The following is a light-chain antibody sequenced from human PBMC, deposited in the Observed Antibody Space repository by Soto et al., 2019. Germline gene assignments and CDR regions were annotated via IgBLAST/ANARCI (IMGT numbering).Light chain of an antibody. V-gene: IGLV1-44*01. CDR2: SNN. J-gene: IGLJ1*01. CDR1: SSNIGSNT. Sequence: QSVLTQPPSASGTPGQRVTISCSGSSSNIGSNTVDWYQQLPGTAPKLLIYSNNQRPSGVRDRFSGSKSGTSASLAISGLQSDDEADYYCAAWDDSLNGPNYVFGTGTKLTDL. CDR3: AAWDDSLNGPNYV.